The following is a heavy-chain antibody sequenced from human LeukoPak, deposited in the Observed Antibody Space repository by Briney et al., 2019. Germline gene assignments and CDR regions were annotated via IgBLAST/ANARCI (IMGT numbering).Heavy chain of an antibody. V-gene: IGHV3-48*01. D-gene: IGHD3-10*01. CDR2: ISSSSNI. CDR3: ARAGRFGELLTDFDS. Sequence: GGSLRLSCAASGFTFSSYSMNWVRQAPGKGLEWVSYISSSSNIDYADSVKGRFTISRDNAKNSLHLQMNSLRAEDTAVYFCARAGRFGELLTDFDSWGQGTPVTVSS. J-gene: IGHJ4*02. CDR1: GFTFSSYS.